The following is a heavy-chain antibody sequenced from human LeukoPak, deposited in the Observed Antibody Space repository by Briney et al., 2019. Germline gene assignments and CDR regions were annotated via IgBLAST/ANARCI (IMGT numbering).Heavy chain of an antibody. D-gene: IGHD4-17*01. J-gene: IGHJ6*03. CDR1: GGSISSYY. Sequence: SETLSLTCTVSGGSISSYYWSWIRQPPGKGLEWIGYIYYSGSTNYNPSLKSRVTISVDTSKNQFSLKLSSVTAADTAVYYCAREVTVPYYYMDVWGKGTTVTVSS. V-gene: IGHV4-59*01. CDR2: IYYSGST. CDR3: AREVTVPYYYMDV.